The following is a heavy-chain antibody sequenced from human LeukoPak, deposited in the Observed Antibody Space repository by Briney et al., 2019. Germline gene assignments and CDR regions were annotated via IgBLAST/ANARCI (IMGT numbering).Heavy chain of an antibody. Sequence: PSETLSLTCTVSGYSISSGYYWGCIRQPPGKGLEWIGSIYHSGSTYYNSSLKSRVTISVDTSKNQFSLKLSSVTAADTAVYYCARHGQVTAILRAQKKMGLKFDPWGQGTLVTVSS. V-gene: IGHV4-38-2*02. J-gene: IGHJ5*02. CDR3: ARHGQVTAILRAQKKMGLKFDP. CDR1: GYSISSGYY. CDR2: IYHSGST. D-gene: IGHD2-15*01.